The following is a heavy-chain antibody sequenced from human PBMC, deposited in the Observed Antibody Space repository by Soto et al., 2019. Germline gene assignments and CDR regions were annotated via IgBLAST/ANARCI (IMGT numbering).Heavy chain of an antibody. CDR2: INHSGST. CDR3: ARWKGSGYYYYYYGMDV. CDR1: GGCFSGYY. Sequence: XATLSLTCAVYGGCFSGYYLSWIRQPPGKGLEWIGEINHSGSTNYNPSLKSRVTISVDTSKNQFSLKLSSVTAADTAVYYCARWKGSGYYYYYYGMDVWGQGTTVTVSS. J-gene: IGHJ6*02. D-gene: IGHD3-22*01. V-gene: IGHV4-34*01.